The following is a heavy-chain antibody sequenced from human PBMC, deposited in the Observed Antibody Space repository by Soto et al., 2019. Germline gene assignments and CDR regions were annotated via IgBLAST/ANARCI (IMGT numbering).Heavy chain of an antibody. V-gene: IGHV3-33*06. CDR2: IWFDGSTT. CDR1: GFTFSDYG. D-gene: IGHD3-3*01. J-gene: IGHJ4*02. CDR3: AKDVDFSTGNPSRTFDS. Sequence: QVQLVESGGGVVQVGRSLRLSCAASGFTFSDYGMHWVRQPPGKGLEWVAAIWFDGSTTYYRESVKGRFSISRDNSKNTLNLQMNSLRVDDTVVYYYAKDVDFSTGNPSRTFDSWGQGTLVAVSS.